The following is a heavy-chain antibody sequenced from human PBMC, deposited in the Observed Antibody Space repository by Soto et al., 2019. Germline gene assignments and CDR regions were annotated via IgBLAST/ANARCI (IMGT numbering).Heavy chain of an antibody. CDR3: ARLKFDTVGATGYFDY. V-gene: IGHV3-53*01. CDR1: GFTVSSNY. Sequence: EVQLVESGGGLIQPGGSLRLSCAASGFTVSSNYMSWVRQAPGKGLEWVSVIYSGGSTYYADSVKGRFTITRDNSKNTLYLKMNSLRAEDKAVYYCARLKFDTVGATGYFDYWGQGPLVTVSS. D-gene: IGHD1-26*01. J-gene: IGHJ4*02. CDR2: IYSGGST.